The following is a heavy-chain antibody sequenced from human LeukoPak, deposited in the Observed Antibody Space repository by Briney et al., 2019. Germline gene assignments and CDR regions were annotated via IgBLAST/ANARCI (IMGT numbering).Heavy chain of an antibody. D-gene: IGHD6-19*01. V-gene: IGHV1-69*04. CDR3: ARAIGLVDY. CDR2: IIPIFGIA. Sequence: SVKVPCKASGGTFSSYAISWVRQAPGQGLEWMGRIIPIFGIANYAQKFQGRVTITADKSTSTAYMELRSLRSDDTAVYYCARAIGLVDYWGQGTLVTVSS. CDR1: GGTFSSYA. J-gene: IGHJ4*02.